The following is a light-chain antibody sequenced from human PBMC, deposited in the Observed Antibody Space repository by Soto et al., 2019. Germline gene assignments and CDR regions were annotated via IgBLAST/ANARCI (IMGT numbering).Light chain of an antibody. CDR2: DAS. CDR1: QSINRH. Sequence: EIVLTQSPATLSLSPGERATLSCRASQSINRHLAWYRQKPGQAPRLLIYDASNRATGIPARFSGSGSGTDFTLTISSLEPEDFGVYYCHQRSNWPLTFGGGTKLEIK. V-gene: IGKV3-11*01. J-gene: IGKJ4*01. CDR3: HQRSNWPLT.